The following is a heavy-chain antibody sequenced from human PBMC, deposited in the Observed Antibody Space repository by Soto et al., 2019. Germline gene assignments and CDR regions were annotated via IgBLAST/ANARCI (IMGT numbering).Heavy chain of an antibody. CDR3: ARGDYYDSSGPFSDAFDI. CDR2: IKPDGSEK. V-gene: IGHV3-7*04. Sequence: GGSLRLSCAASGFTFSNYAIRWVRQAPGKGLEWVANIKPDGSEKWYVDSVKGRVTISRDNAKNSLYLQINSLRAEDTAVYYCARGDYYDSSGPFSDAFDIWGQGTMVTVSS. D-gene: IGHD3-22*01. CDR1: GFTFSNYA. J-gene: IGHJ3*02.